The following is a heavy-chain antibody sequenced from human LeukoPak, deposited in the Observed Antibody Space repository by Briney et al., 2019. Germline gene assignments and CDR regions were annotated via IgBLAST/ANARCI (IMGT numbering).Heavy chain of an antibody. CDR2: ISGSGGKT. V-gene: IGHV3-23*01. Sequence: PGGSLRLSCAASGFTFSSYVMSWVRQAPGKGLEWVSAISGSGGKTYYADSVKGRFTISRDNSKNTLYLQMNSLRVEDTAVYYCAKDPLTTYYDSSGYFDYWGQGTLVTVSS. CDR1: GFTFSSYV. D-gene: IGHD3-22*01. J-gene: IGHJ4*02. CDR3: AKDPLTTYYDSSGYFDY.